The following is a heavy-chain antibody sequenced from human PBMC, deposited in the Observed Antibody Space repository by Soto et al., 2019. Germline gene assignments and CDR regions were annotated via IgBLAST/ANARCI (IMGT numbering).Heavy chain of an antibody. V-gene: IGHV3-21*01. D-gene: IGHD1-26*01. Sequence: PGESLKISCASSGFTFSTYTMNWVRQAPGKGLEWVSSINGRSNYKYYTDSVKGRFTISRDNAKNSLYLQMNRLRAEDTAVYYCEREDGIVGGTSDFDYWGLGTLVTVSS. CDR2: INGRSNYK. J-gene: IGHJ4*02. CDR3: EREDGIVGGTSDFDY. CDR1: GFTFSTYT.